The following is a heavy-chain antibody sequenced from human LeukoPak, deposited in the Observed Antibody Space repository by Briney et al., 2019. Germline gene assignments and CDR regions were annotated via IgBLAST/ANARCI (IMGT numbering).Heavy chain of an antibody. V-gene: IGHV4-31*03. CDR2: IYYSGST. J-gene: IGHJ6*03. Sequence: PSQTLSLTCTVSGGSISSGGYYWSWIRQHPGKGLEWIGYIYYSGSTYYNPSLKSRVTISVDTSKNQFSLKLSSVTAADTAVYYCAGACHSNYYYYYYMDVWGKGTTVTVSS. D-gene: IGHD2-15*01. CDR3: AGACHSNYYYYYYMDV. CDR1: GGSISSGGYY.